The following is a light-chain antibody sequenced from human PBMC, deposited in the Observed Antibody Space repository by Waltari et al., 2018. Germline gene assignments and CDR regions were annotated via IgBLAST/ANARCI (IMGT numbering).Light chain of an antibody. CDR3: QHYVALPVT. Sequence: EIVLTQSPGTLSLSPGDRATLSCRASQSVGRTLAWYQQKPGQAPSLVIYGASIRATGIPDRFSVSGSGTDFSLTISRLEPEDFAVYYCQHYVALPVTFGQGTKVEIK. CDR2: GAS. J-gene: IGKJ1*01. V-gene: IGKV3-20*01. CDR1: QSVGRT.